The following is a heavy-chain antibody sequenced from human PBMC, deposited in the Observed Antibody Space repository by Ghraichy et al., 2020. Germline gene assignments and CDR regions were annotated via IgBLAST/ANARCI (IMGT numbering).Heavy chain of an antibody. CDR1: GGSISSSNW. V-gene: IGHV4-4*02. J-gene: IGHJ5*02. Sequence: SETLSLTCAVSGGSISSSNWWSWVRQPPGKGLEWIGEIYHSGSTNYNPSLKSRVTISVDKSKNQFSLKLSSVTAADTAVYYCARDMEESVAGSSYNWFDPWGQGTLVTVSS. D-gene: IGHD6-19*01. CDR2: IYHSGST. CDR3: ARDMEESVAGSSYNWFDP.